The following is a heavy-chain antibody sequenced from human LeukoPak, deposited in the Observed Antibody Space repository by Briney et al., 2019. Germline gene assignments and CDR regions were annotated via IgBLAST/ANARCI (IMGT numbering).Heavy chain of an antibody. CDR2: INPSGGST. Sequence: ASVKISCKASGYTFTSYYMHWVRQAPGQGLEWMGIINPSGGSTSYAQKFQGRVTMTRDTSTSTVYMKLSSLRSEDTAVYYCASLYSGSYKSPRDAFDIWGQGTMVTVSS. D-gene: IGHD1-26*01. CDR1: GYTFTSYY. J-gene: IGHJ3*02. V-gene: IGHV1-46*01. CDR3: ASLYSGSYKSPRDAFDI.